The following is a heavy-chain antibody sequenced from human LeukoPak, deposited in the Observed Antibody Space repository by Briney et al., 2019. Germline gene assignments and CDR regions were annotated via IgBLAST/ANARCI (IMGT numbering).Heavy chain of an antibody. CDR3: VREASGVSSSAFDV. CDR2: IDSGGTNT. V-gene: IGHV3-74*01. J-gene: IGHJ3*01. CDR1: EFTFSTYC. Sequence: TGGSLRLSCAASEFTFSTYCMHWVRQAPGKGLVWVSRIDSGGTNTDYADSVKGRFTISRDNAKNTLYMQMNSLRVDDTAVYYCVREASGVSSSAFDVWGQGTMVTVSS. D-gene: IGHD1-26*01.